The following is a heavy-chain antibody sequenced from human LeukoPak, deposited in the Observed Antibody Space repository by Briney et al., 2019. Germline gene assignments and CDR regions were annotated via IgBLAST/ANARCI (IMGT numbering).Heavy chain of an antibody. Sequence: PSETLCLTCAVYGGSFSGYYWSWIRQPPGRGLEWIGEINHSGSTNYNPSLKSRVTISVDTSKNQFSLKLSSVTAADTAVYYCARGKGYNSFDYWGQGTLVTVSS. CDR1: GGSFSGYY. CDR2: INHSGST. J-gene: IGHJ4*02. V-gene: IGHV4-34*01. D-gene: IGHD5-24*01. CDR3: ARGKGYNSFDY.